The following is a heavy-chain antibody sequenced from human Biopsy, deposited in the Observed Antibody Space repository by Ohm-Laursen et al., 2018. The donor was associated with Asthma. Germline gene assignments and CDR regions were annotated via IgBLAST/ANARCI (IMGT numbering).Heavy chain of an antibody. J-gene: IGHJ4*02. CDR2: ISYDGSNK. V-gene: IGHV3-30*03. CDR3: ARDPAGYYYFDY. CDR1: GFTFSSYG. Sequence: SLRLSCTASGFTFSSYGMHWVRQAPGKGLEWVAVISYDGSNKYYADSVKGRFTISRDNSKNTLYLQMNSLRAEDTAVYYCARDPAGYYYFDYWGQETLVTVSS. D-gene: IGHD3-22*01.